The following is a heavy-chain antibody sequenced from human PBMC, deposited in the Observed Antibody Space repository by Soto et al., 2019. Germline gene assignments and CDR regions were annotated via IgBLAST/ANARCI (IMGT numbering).Heavy chain of an antibody. J-gene: IGHJ4*02. CDR2: SQDSGTT. CDR3: ARLNWGYIVDY. D-gene: IGHD7-27*01. CDR1: GASITSGGYY. Sequence: QVQLQESGPGLVKPSQTLSLTCTVSGASITSGGYYWTWIRQHPGKGLEWIGLSQDSGTTHYSPSLKSRVNMSLDTSKNQFSLRLTSVTAADTAVYYCARLNWGYIVDYWGQGTLVTVSS. V-gene: IGHV4-31*03.